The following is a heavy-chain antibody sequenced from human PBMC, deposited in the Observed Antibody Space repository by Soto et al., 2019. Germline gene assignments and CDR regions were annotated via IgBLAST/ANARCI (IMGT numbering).Heavy chain of an antibody. Sequence: EVQLVETGGGLIQPGGSLRLSCAASGFTVSSNYMSWVRQAPGKGLEWVSVIYSGGSTYYADSVKGRFTISRDNSKNTLDLQMNSLSAEDTAVYYCASRFITMVRGVNYGMDDWGQGTTVTVSS. V-gene: IGHV3-53*02. D-gene: IGHD3-10*01. CDR1: GFTVSSNY. J-gene: IGHJ6*02. CDR3: ASRFITMVRGVNYGMDD. CDR2: IYSGGST.